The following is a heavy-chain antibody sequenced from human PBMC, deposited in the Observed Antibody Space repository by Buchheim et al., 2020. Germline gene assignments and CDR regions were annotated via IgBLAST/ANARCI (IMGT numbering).Heavy chain of an antibody. CDR2: IYYSGST. D-gene: IGHD2-15*01. CDR3: ARQPVVAATFWYFDL. V-gene: IGHV4-39*01. Sequence: QLQLQESGPGLVKPSETLSLTCTVSGGSISSSSYYWGWIRQPPGKGLEWIGSIYYSGSTYYNPSLKSRVTISVDTSKNQFSLKLSSVTAADTAVYYCARQPVVAATFWYFDLWRRGTL. J-gene: IGHJ2*01. CDR1: GGSISSSSYY.